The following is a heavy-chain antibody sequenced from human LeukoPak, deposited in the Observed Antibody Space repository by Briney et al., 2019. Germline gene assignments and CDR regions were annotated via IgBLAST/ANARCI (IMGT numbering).Heavy chain of an antibody. Sequence: QTGGSLRLSCAASGFTLRSSAMSWVRQAPGKGLEWVSAISGDGGTISYAAFVRGRFTISRDNAKNTLFLQMSSLRAGDTALYYCAKELYGNPSGYWGQGTRVTVSS. CDR2: ISGDGGTI. D-gene: IGHD2-8*01. CDR1: GFTLRSSA. V-gene: IGHV3-23*01. CDR3: AKELYGNPSGY. J-gene: IGHJ4*02.